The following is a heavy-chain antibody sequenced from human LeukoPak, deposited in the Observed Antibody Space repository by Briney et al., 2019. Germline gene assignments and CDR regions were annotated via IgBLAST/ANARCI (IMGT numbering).Heavy chain of an antibody. D-gene: IGHD1-1*01. J-gene: IGHJ4*02. CDR1: GLTFNNSG. CDR2: ISSSSSYI. Sequence: MPGGSLRLSCAASGLTFNNSGMLWVRQAPGKGLEWVSSISSSSSYIYYADSVKGRFTISRDNAKNSLYLQMNSLRAEDTAVYYCARDQSGTTGLYYFDYWGQGTLVTVSS. V-gene: IGHV3-21*01. CDR3: ARDQSGTTGLYYFDY.